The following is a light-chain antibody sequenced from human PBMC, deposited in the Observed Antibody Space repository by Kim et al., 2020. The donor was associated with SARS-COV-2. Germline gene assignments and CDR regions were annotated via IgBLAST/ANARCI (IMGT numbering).Light chain of an antibody. V-gene: IGLV1-44*01. CDR3: ATWDDSLNGWV. CDR2: SNN. Sequence: QSVLTQPPSASGTPGQRVTISCSGSSSNIGPNTVNWYQQFPGTAPKLLIYSNNQRPSGVPDRFSGSKSGTSASLAISGLQSEDEADYYCATWDDSLNGWVFGGGTKLTVL. CDR1: SSNIGPNT. J-gene: IGLJ3*02.